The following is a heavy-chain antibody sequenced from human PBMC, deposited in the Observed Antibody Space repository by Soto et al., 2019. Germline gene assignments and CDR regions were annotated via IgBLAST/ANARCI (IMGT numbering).Heavy chain of an antibody. Sequence: SGTLSLTCTVSGGSISTYYWSWIRQPPGKGLEWIGYIYYSGSTNYNPSLKSRVTISVDTSMNQFSLKLCSVTAADTAVYYCAIHDGILTGDPPPNWFDPWGQGTLVTVSS. V-gene: IGHV4-59*01. D-gene: IGHD3-9*01. CDR1: GGSISTYY. CDR3: AIHDGILTGDPPPNWFDP. CDR2: IYYSGST. J-gene: IGHJ5*02.